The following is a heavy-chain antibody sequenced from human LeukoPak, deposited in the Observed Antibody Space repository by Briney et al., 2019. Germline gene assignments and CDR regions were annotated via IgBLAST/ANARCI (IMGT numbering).Heavy chain of an antibody. CDR2: IYYSGST. V-gene: IGHV4-59*08. D-gene: IGHD2-2*01. CDR1: GGSISSYY. Sequence: SETLSLTCTVSGGSISSYYWSWIRQPPGKGLEWIGYIYYSGSTNDNPSLKSRVTISVDTSKNQFSLKLSSVTAADTAVYYCARQEGYCSSTSCYSVFDYWGQGTLVTVSS. J-gene: IGHJ4*02. CDR3: ARQEGYCSSTSCYSVFDY.